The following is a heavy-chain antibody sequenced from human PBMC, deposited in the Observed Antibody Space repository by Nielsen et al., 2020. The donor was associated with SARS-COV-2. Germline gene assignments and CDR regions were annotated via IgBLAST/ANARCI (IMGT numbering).Heavy chain of an antibody. CDR3: AKDDSYSSGWNDFDY. V-gene: IGHV3-30*18. Sequence: GESLKISCAASGFTFSSYGMHWVRQAPGKGLEWVAVISYDGSNKYYADSVKGRFTISRDNSKNTLYLQMNSLRAEDTAVYYCAKDDSYSSGWNDFDYWGQGTLVTVSS. D-gene: IGHD6-19*01. CDR1: GFTFSSYG. CDR2: ISYDGSNK. J-gene: IGHJ4*02.